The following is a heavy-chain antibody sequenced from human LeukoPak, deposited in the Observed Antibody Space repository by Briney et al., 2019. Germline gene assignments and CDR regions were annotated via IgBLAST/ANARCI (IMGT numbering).Heavy chain of an antibody. D-gene: IGHD3-10*01. CDR2: IYYNGDT. Sequence: SETLSLTCSVSGGSITGYSWSWIRQTPGKGLEWIGYIYYNGDTHYNPSLNSRLSMSVDTPNKQFSLNLRSVTAADTAVYYCVRGPYGSSISNWFDPWGQGLLVTVFS. J-gene: IGHJ5*02. CDR1: GGSITGYS. V-gene: IGHV4-59*01. CDR3: VRGPYGSSISNWFDP.